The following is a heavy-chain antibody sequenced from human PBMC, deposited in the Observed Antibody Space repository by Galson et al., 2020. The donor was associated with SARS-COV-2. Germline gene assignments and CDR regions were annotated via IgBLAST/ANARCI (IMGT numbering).Heavy chain of an antibody. J-gene: IGHJ4*02. V-gene: IGHV4-34*01. CDR2: SNHRGDT. CDR1: GESFGPYY. D-gene: IGHD3-3*01. Sequence: SQASETLSLTCSVYGESFGPYYWNWIRQPPGTGLQWIGESNHRGDTSYNPSLKGRVTISVDTSKSQFSLKLNSVTAADTAVYYCARGRSIHTLDYWGQGTLVTVSS. CDR3: ARGRSIHTLDY.